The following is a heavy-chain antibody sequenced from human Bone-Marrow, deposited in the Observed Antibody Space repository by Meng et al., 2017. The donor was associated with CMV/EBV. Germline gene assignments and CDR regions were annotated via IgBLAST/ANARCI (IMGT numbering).Heavy chain of an antibody. CDR1: GYTFTSYG. J-gene: IGHJ6*02. Sequence: ASVKVSCKASGYTFTSYGISWVRQAPGQGLEWMGWISAYNGNTNYAQKLQGRVTMTTDTSTSKAYMELRSLRSDDTAVYYCARGGSSTSYYQHYYYGMDVWGQGTTVTVSS. CDR2: ISAYNGNT. V-gene: IGHV1-18*01. CDR3: ARGGSSTSYYQHYYYGMDV. D-gene: IGHD2-2*01.